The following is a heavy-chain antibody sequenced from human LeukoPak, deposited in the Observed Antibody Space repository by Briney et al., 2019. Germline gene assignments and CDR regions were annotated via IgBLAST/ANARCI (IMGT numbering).Heavy chain of an antibody. J-gene: IGHJ3*02. D-gene: IGHD6-13*01. CDR2: IYSGGSR. CDR3: AKGVIAAVLGNAFDI. V-gene: IGHV3-23*03. CDR1: GFTFSTYS. Sequence: PGGSLRLSCAASGFTFSTYSMSWVRQAPGKGLEWVSGIYSGGSRYYADSVKGRFTISRDNSKNTLYLQMNSLRAEDTAVYYCAKGVIAAVLGNAFDIWGQGTMVTVSS.